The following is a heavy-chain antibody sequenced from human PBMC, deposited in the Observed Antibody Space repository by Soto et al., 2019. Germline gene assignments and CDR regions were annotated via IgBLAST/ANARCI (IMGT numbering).Heavy chain of an antibody. CDR2: IIPIFGTA. D-gene: IGHD3-22*01. Sequence: QMQLVQSGAEVKKPGSSVKVSCKASGGTFSSYAISWVRQVPGQGFEWMGGIIPIFGTANYAQQFQGRVTITADESTSTAYMELSSLRSEDTAVYYCAREITMIGRAFDIWGQGTMVTVSS. V-gene: IGHV1-69*01. CDR1: GGTFSSYA. CDR3: AREITMIGRAFDI. J-gene: IGHJ3*02.